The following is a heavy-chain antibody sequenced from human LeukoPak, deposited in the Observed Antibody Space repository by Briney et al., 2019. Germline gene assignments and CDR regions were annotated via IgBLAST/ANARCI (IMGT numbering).Heavy chain of an antibody. J-gene: IGHJ6*02. V-gene: IGHV1-3*01. D-gene: IGHD1-26*01. CDR1: GYTFTSYA. Sequence: GASVKVSCKASGYTFTSYAMHWVRQAPGQRLEWMGWINAGNGNTKYSQKFQGRVTITRDTSASTAYMELSSLRSEDTAVYYCARGMYSGSYFDYYGMDVWSQGTTVTVSS. CDR2: INAGNGNT. CDR3: ARGMYSGSYFDYYGMDV.